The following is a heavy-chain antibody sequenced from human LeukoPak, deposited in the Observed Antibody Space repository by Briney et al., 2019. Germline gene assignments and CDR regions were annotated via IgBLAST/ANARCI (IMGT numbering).Heavy chain of an antibody. Sequence: GGSLRLSCAASGFTFSSYAMSWVRQAPGKGLEWVSYISSSGSTKYYADSVKGRFTISRDNAKNSLYLQMNSLRAEDTAVYYCARKDYGGYAYYYYGLDVWGKGTTVTVSS. J-gene: IGHJ6*04. V-gene: IGHV3-48*03. CDR2: ISSSGSTK. CDR1: GFTFSSYA. CDR3: ARKDYGGYAYYYYGLDV. D-gene: IGHD5-12*01.